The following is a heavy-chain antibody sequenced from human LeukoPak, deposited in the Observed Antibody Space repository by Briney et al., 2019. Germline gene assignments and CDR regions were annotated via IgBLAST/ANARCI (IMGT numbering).Heavy chain of an antibody. D-gene: IGHD2-2*01. J-gene: IGHJ6*02. V-gene: IGHV3-23*01. Sequence: GGSLRLSCAASGFTFSSYAMSWVRQAPGKGLEWVSAISGSGGSTYYADSVKGRFTISRGNSKNTLYLQMNSLRAEDTAVYYCAKIEDIVVVPAASYGMDVWGQGTTVTVSS. CDR3: AKIEDIVVVPAASYGMDV. CDR1: GFTFSSYA. CDR2: ISGSGGST.